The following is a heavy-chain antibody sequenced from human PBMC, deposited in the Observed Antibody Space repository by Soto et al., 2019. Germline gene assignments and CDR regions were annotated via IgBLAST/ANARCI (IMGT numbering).Heavy chain of an antibody. CDR1: GGSFSGYY. D-gene: IGHD3-22*01. Sequence: NPSETLSLTCAVYGGSFSGYYWSWIRQPPGKGLEWIGEINHSGSTSYNPSLKSRVTISVDTSKNQFSLKLSSVTAEDTAVYYCARGLGREYHDNRGYFNLDCWGQGTLVTVSS. J-gene: IGHJ4*02. V-gene: IGHV4-34*01. CDR3: ARGLGREYHDNRGYFNLDC. CDR2: INHSGST.